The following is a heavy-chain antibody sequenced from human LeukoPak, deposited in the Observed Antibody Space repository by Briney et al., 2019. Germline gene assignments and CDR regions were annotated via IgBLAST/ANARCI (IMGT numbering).Heavy chain of an antibody. CDR1: GGSISDSSFC. D-gene: IGHD5-12*01. J-gene: IGHJ4*02. CDR3: ATGVATITTGVVSYFDK. Sequence: SETLSLTCTVSGGSISDSSFCWGWIRQPPGKGLEWIGYIYFAGYTYYNPSLNSRVTISMDRSKNQFSLKLSSVTAADTAVYYCATGVATITTGVVSYFDKWGQGTLVTVSS. V-gene: IGHV4-39*07. CDR2: IYFAGYT.